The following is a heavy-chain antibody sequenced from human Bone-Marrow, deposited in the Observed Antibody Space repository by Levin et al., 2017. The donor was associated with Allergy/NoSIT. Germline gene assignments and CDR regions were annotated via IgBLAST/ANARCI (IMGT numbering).Heavy chain of an antibody. Sequence: GGSLRLSCAASGFTFSSYEMNWVRQAPGKGLEWVSYISSSGSTIYYADSVKGRFTISRDNAKNSLYLQMNSLRAEDTAVYYCARVGVGYCSGGSCYFYYYYGMDVWGQGTTVTVSS. D-gene: IGHD2-15*01. CDR2: ISSSGSTI. CDR3: ARVGVGYCSGGSCYFYYYYGMDV. CDR1: GFTFSSYE. V-gene: IGHV3-48*03. J-gene: IGHJ6*02.